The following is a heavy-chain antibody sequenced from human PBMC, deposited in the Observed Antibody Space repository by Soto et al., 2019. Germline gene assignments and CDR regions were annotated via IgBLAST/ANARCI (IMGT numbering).Heavy chain of an antibody. Sequence: QLQLQESGPGLVKPSETLSLTCTVSGGSIISSSYYWGWIRQPPGKGLEWIWSIYYSGSTFYSPSLRYRVTMSGDRSKNQCSLRVSSVTAADTAVYYCARGYGRAPECWGQGNLVTVSS. CDR3: ARGYGRAPEC. V-gene: IGHV4-39*01. D-gene: IGHD2-15*01. CDR2: IYYSGST. J-gene: IGHJ4*02. CDR1: GGSIISSSYY.